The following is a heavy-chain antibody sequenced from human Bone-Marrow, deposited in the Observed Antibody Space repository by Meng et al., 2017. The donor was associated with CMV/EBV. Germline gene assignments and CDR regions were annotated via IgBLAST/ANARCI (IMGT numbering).Heavy chain of an antibody. CDR2: IHYSGSS. V-gene: IGHV4-39*07. CDR3: ARVSDFWSGYSDAFEF. J-gene: IGHJ3*01. D-gene: IGHD3-3*01. Sequence: ESLKISCTVSGGSISSSSCYWGWTRQPPGEGLEWIGSIHYSGSSYYNSSVKSRVTISVDTSKNQFSLKLSSLTAAAAAVYYCARVSDFWSGYSDAFEFWGQGTMVTVSS. CDR1: GGSISSSSCY.